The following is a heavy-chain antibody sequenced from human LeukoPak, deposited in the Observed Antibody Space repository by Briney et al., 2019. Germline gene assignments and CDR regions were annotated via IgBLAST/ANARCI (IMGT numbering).Heavy chain of an antibody. V-gene: IGHV1-18*01. D-gene: IGHD1-1*01. Sequence: GASVKVSCKASGYIFTNYGISWVRQAPGQGLEWVGWISGYNDNAHYAQKLQGRVTMTREASTSTVYMELRSLSSDDTAIYYCARDGNDVMDYWGQGTLVTVSS. J-gene: IGHJ4*02. CDR1: GYIFTNYG. CDR2: ISGYNDNA. CDR3: ARDGNDVMDY.